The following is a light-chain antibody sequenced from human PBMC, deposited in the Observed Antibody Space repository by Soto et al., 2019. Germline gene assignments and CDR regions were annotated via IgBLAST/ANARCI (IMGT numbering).Light chain of an antibody. V-gene: IGKV1-5*01. J-gene: IGKJ1*01. CDR1: QSISNW. CDR2: DVS. CDR3: QHYNSYSRT. Sequence: DIQMTQSPSTLSAFVGDRVTITCRASQSISNWLAWYQQKPGKAPKLLINDVSSLERGVPSRFSGSGYGTEFTLSISSLQADDFETYYCQHYNSYSRTFGQGTTVEIK.